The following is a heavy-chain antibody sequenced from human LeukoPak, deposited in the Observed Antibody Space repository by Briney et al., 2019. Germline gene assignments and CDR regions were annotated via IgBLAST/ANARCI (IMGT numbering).Heavy chain of an antibody. CDR3: AKGTGYSSSWPLDY. CDR1: GFTFEDYV. J-gene: IGHJ4*02. V-gene: IGHV3-9*01. CDR2: ISWNSGSI. D-gene: IGHD6-13*01. Sequence: AGGSLRLSCAASGFTFEDYVMHWVRQAPGKGLEWVSGISWNSGSIGYADSVKGRFTISRDNAKNSLYLQMNSLRAEDTALYYCAKGTGYSSSWPLDYWGQGTLVTVSS.